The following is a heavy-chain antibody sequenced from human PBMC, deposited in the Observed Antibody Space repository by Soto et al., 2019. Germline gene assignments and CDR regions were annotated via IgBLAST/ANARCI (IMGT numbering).Heavy chain of an antibody. CDR1: GGSISGHY. CDR2: INHSGRT. V-gene: IGHV4-34*01. Sequence: PSETLSLTCAVYGGSISGHYWNWIRQPPGKGLEWIGEINHSGRTNYNPSLKSRVTISVDTSKNQFSLKLSSVTAADTAVYYCASSEWFSPWGQGTMVTVSS. D-gene: IGHD3-3*01. CDR3: ASSEWFSP. J-gene: IGHJ3*01.